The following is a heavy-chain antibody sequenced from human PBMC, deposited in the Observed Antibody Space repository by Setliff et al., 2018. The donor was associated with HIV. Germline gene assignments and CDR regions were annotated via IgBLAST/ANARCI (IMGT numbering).Heavy chain of an antibody. CDR1: GFTFDTYA. J-gene: IGHJ2*01. D-gene: IGHD4-4*01. V-gene: IGHV3-21*01. CDR2: ISSSSSYI. CDR3: VSRSPSYSEYWYFDL. Sequence: GGSLRLSCVASGFTFDTYAMNWVRKAPGKGLEWVSSISSSSSYIFYSDSVRGRFTVSRDNARKSLYLQVNRLTAEDTAVYYCVSRSPSYSEYWYFDLWGRGTLVTVSS.